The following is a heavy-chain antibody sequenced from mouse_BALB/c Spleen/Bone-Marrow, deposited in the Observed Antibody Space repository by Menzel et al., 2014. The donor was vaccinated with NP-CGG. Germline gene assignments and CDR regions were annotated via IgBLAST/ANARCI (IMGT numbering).Heavy chain of an antibody. D-gene: IGHD2-3*01. CDR1: GFDFSRYW. CDR2: INPDSSTI. CDR3: SRLGYYGGFAH. V-gene: IGHV4-1*02. J-gene: IGHJ3*01. Sequence: EVMLVESGGGLVQPGGSLKPSCAASGFDFSRYWMSWVRQAPGKGLQWIGEINPDSSTINYTPSLKDKFIISRDNAKNTLYLQMSKVRSEDTGLYYCSRLGYYGGFAHWGQGTLVTVSA.